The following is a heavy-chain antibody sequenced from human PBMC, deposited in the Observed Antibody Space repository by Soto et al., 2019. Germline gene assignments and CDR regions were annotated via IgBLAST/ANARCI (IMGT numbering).Heavy chain of an antibody. Sequence: SVKVSCKASGGTFSSYAISWVRQAPGQGLEWMGGIIPIFGTANYAQKFQGRVTITADESTSTAYMELSSLRSEDTAVYYCASAPSGSYYLFDYWGQGTLVTVSS. D-gene: IGHD1-26*01. CDR2: IIPIFGTA. CDR1: GGTFSSYA. J-gene: IGHJ4*02. CDR3: ASAPSGSYYLFDY. V-gene: IGHV1-69*13.